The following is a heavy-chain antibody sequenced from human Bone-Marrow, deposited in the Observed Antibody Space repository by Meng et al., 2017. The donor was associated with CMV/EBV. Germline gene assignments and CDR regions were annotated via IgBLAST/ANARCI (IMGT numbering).Heavy chain of an antibody. CDR1: AYRFTGYY. J-gene: IGHJ4*02. Sequence: ASVKVSCKDSAYRFTGYYLHWVRQAPGQGLEWMGWINPNSGGTNYAQKFQGRVTMTRDTSISTAYMELSRLRSDDTAVYYCARPRGYSGYDPFDYWGQGTLVTVSS. CDR3: ARPRGYSGYDPFDY. V-gene: IGHV1-2*02. CDR2: INPNSGGT. D-gene: IGHD5-12*01.